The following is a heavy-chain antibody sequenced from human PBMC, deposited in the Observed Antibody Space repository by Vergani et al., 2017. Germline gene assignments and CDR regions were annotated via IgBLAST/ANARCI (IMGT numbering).Heavy chain of an antibody. CDR3: ARGEGGDYGDDWFDP. J-gene: IGHJ5*02. D-gene: IGHD4-17*01. Sequence: QVQLVQSGAEVKKPGASVKVSCKASGYTFTGYYMHWVRQAPGQGLEWMGWINPNSGGTNYAQKFQGWVTMTRDTSISTAYMELSMRRSDDTAVYYCARGEGGDYGDDWFDPWGQGTLVTVSS. CDR1: GYTFTGYY. CDR2: INPNSGGT. V-gene: IGHV1-2*04.